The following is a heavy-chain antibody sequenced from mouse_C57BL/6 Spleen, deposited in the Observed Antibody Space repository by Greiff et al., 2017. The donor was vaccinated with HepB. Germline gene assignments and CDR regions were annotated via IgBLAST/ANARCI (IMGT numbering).Heavy chain of an antibody. D-gene: IGHD2-3*01. Sequence: QVQLQESGPGLVQPSQSLSITCTVSGFSLTSYGVHWVRQSPGKGLEWLGVIWRGGSTDYNAAFMSRLSITQDNSKSQVFFKMNSLQADDTAIYYCATTLYDYLDYWGQGTTLTVSS. V-gene: IGHV2-5*01. CDR3: ATTLYDYLDY. CDR1: GFSLTSYG. CDR2: IWRGGST. J-gene: IGHJ2*01.